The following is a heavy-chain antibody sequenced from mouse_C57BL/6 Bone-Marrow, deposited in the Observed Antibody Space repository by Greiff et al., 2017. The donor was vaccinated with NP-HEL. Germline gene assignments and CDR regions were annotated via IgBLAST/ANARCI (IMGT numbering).Heavy chain of an antibody. V-gene: IGHV7-3*01. D-gene: IGHD2-4*01. CDR2: IRNKANGYTT. J-gene: IGHJ4*01. CDR3: ARSEYDGIYYAMDY. CDR1: GFTFTDYY. Sequence: EVQVVESGGGLVQPGGSLSLSCAASGFTFTDYYMSWVRQPPGKALEWLGFIRNKANGYTTEYSASGKGRFTISRDNSQSILYLQMNALRAEDSATYYCARSEYDGIYYAMDYWGQGTSVTVSS.